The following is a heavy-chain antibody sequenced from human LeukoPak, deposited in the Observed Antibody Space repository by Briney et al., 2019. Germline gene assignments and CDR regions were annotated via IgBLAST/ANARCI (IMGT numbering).Heavy chain of an antibody. V-gene: IGHV3-23*01. D-gene: IGHD3-10*01. CDR2: ISGSGGST. J-gene: IGHJ4*02. CDR3: AKAHRTITMVRGVIITPPPGDY. Sequence: PGGSLRLSCAASGFTFSSYAMSWVRQAPGKGLEWVSAISGSGGSTYYADSVKGRFTISRDNSKNTLYLQMNSLRAEDTAVYYCAKAHRTITMVRGVIITPPPGDYWGQGTLVTVSS. CDR1: GFTFSSYA.